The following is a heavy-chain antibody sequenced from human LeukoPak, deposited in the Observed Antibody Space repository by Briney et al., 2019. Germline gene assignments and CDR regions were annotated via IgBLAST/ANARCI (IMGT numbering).Heavy chain of an antibody. CDR1: GYTFSDYY. D-gene: IGHD3/OR15-3a*01. CDR2: VHPRTGGT. J-gene: IGHJ4*02. Sequence: GDSVKVSCKASGYTFSDYYMHWVRQALGQGLEWMGWVHPRTGGTKSAQKFQGRVTMTLDTSITTAYMELRSLTADDTAVYYCARDISRMAGLYYFAAWGQGTLVTVSS. V-gene: IGHV1-2*02. CDR3: ARDISRMAGLYYFAA.